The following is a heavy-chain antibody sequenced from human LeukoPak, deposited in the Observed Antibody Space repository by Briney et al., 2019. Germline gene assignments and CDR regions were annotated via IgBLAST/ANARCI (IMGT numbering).Heavy chain of an antibody. CDR3: ARDGSYKFDY. CDR2: IKSDGTT. V-gene: IGHV3-74*01. J-gene: IGHJ4*02. CDR1: GFTFSSAW. Sequence: GGSLRLSCAASGFTFSSAWMHWVRETPGKGLVWVSRIKSDGTTNYADSVKGRFTISRDNAKNTLYLQMNNLRAEDTAVYYCARDGSYKFDYWGQGTLVTVSS. D-gene: IGHD1-26*01.